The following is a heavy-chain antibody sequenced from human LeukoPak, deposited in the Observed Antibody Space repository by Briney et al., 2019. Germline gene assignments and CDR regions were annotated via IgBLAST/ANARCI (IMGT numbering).Heavy chain of an antibody. D-gene: IGHD4-17*01. CDR2: INPNSGGT. CDR1: GYTFTDYY. CDR3: ASEVTTVTTRFDP. V-gene: IGHV1-2*02. J-gene: IGHJ5*02. Sequence: GASVKVSCKASGYTFTDYYIHWVRQAPGQGLAWMGWINPNSGGTNFAQKFHGRVTMTRDTSINTAYMEMSRLTFDDTAVYYCASEVTTVTTRFDPWGQGTLVAVSS.